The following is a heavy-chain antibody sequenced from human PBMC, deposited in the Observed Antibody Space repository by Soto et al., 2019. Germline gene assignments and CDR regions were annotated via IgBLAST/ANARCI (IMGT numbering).Heavy chain of an antibody. CDR2: IGSHGSTI. CDR1: GFTFRDSF. V-gene: IGHV3-11*01. Sequence: PGGSLRLSCVVSGFTFRDSFMSWIRQAPGKGLEWISYIGSHGSTIYYADSVKGRFTISRDNTKNSLLLQMDSLRVDDTAVYYCARNRAPTNWFDPWGQGTLVTVSS. J-gene: IGHJ5*02. CDR3: ARNRAPTNWFDP.